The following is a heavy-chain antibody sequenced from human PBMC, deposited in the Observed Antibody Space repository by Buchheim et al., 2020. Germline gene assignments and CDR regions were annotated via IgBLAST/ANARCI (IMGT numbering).Heavy chain of an antibody. CDR2: IPYDGSDS. D-gene: IGHD2-15*01. CDR1: GFTFSSHG. CDR3: SKRGFCSGGSCYSFHFDY. J-gene: IGHJ4*02. V-gene: IGHV3-30*18. Sequence: QVHLVESGGGVVQPGGSLRLSCAASGFTFSSHGMHWVRQAPGKGLEWVALIPYDGSDSYYADSVKGRFTISRDNSKKTLNLQMNSLRAEDTAVYYCSKRGFCSGGSCYSFHFDYWGQGTL.